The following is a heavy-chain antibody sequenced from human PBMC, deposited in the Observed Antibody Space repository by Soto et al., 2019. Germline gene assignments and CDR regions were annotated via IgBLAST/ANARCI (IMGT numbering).Heavy chain of an antibody. V-gene: IGHV2-5*02. Sequence: SGPTLVNPTQTLTLTCTFSGFSLSTSGVGVGWIRQPPGKALEWLALIYWDDDKRYSPSLKSRLTITKDTSKNQVVLTMTNMDPVDTATYYCAHGTGYSSSWYGEDYFDYWGQGTLVTVSS. J-gene: IGHJ4*02. CDR3: AHGTGYSSSWYGEDYFDY. CDR1: GFSLSTSGVG. CDR2: IYWDDDK. D-gene: IGHD6-13*01.